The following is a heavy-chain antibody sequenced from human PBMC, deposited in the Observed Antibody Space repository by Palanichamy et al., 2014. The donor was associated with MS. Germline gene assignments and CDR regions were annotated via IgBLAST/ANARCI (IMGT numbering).Heavy chain of an antibody. CDR1: GGSISSSSYY. V-gene: IGHV4-39*01. CDR2: VYYSGST. D-gene: IGHD3-22*01. Sequence: QLQLQESGPGLVQPSETLSLTCTVSGGSISSSSYYWGWIRQPPGKGLEWIGSVYYSGSTYYNPSLKSRVTISVDTSENQFSLKLSSVTAAETAVYYCARHLHYYDSSGYYCIYYFDYWGQGTLGTVSS. CDR3: ARHLHYYDSSGYYCIYYFDY. J-gene: IGHJ4*02.